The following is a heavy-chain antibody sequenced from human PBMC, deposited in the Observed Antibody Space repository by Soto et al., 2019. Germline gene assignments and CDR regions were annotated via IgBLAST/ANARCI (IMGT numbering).Heavy chain of an antibody. V-gene: IGHV1-46*01. J-gene: IGHJ6*02. D-gene: IGHD3-10*01. CDR2: INPSGGST. CDR3: ARGLGWGRNYYYYYGMDV. CDR1: GYTFTSYY. Sequence: ASVKVSCKSSGYTFTSYYKHWVRQAPGQGLEWMGIINPSGGSTSYAQKFQGRVTMTRDTSTSTVYMELSSLRSEDTAVYYCARGLGWGRNYYYYYGMDVWGQGTTVTVSS.